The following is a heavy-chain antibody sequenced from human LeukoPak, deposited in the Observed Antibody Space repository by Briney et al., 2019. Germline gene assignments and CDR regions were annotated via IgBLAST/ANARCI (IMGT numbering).Heavy chain of an antibody. D-gene: IGHD3-22*01. CDR2: IYTSGST. CDR1: GGSISRGSYY. J-gene: IGHJ4*02. Sequence: SETLSLTCTVSGGSISRGSYYWSWIRQPAAKGLEWIGRIYTSGSTNYNPSLKSRVTISVDASKNQFSLKLSSVTAADTAVYYCARDRYYYDSSGYDFDYWGQGTLVTVSS. CDR3: ARDRYYYDSSGYDFDY. V-gene: IGHV4-61*02.